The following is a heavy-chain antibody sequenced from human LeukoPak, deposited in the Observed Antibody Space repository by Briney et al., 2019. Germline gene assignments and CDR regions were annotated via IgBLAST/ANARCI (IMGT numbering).Heavy chain of an antibody. CDR1: GFTFSSYA. Sequence: PGRSLRLSCAASGFTFSSYAMHWVRQAPGKGLEWVAVISYDGSNKYYADSVKGRFTISRDNSKNTLYLQMNSLRAEDTAVCYCARDSGGNFDYWGQGNLVTVSS. V-gene: IGHV3-30-3*01. J-gene: IGHJ4*02. D-gene: IGHD3-16*01. CDR3: ARDSGGNFDY. CDR2: ISYDGSNK.